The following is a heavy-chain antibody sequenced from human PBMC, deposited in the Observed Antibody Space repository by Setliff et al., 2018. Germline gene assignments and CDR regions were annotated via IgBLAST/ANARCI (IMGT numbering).Heavy chain of an antibody. D-gene: IGHD3-16*01. Sequence: GASVKVSCKASGYTFTDDYIHWVRQAPGQGLEWMGWINPKTGGTNLAQKFQGWVSMTRDTSITTAYMELSRLTSDDMAVYFCVRSDHLVVDGFDVWGQGTMVTVSS. CDR3: VRSDHLVVDGFDV. J-gene: IGHJ3*01. CDR2: INPKTGGT. CDR1: GYTFTDDY. V-gene: IGHV1-2*04.